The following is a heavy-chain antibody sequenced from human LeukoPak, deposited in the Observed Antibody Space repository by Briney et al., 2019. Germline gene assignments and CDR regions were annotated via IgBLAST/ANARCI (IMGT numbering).Heavy chain of an antibody. CDR2: ISGSGGNT. CDR1: GCTFSSYA. J-gene: IGHJ1*01. V-gene: IGHV3-23*01. Sequence: GGSLRLSCAASGCTFSSYAMSWVRQAPGRGLEWVSAISGSGGNTYYADSVRGRFTISRDNSKNTLYLQMNSLRAEDTAVYYCAKSRGSGSYYPVGYFQHWGQGTLVTVSS. D-gene: IGHD3-10*01. CDR3: AKSRGSGSYYPVGYFQH.